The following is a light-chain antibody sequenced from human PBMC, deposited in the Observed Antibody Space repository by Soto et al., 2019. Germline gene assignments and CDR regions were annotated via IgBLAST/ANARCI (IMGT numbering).Light chain of an antibody. CDR3: QQYNGYSRT. J-gene: IGKJ1*01. Sequence: DIQMTQSPSTLSASVGDRVTITCRASQSISSWLAWYQQKPGKAPKLLIYDVSSLESGVPSRFSGSGSGTEFTLTISSLLPDDFATYYCQQYNGYSRTFGQGTKVDIK. V-gene: IGKV1-5*01. CDR2: DVS. CDR1: QSISSW.